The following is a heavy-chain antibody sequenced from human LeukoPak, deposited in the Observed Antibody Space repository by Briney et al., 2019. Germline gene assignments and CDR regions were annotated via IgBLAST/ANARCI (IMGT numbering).Heavy chain of an antibody. CDR1: GFTFSSYS. J-gene: IGHJ4*02. V-gene: IGHV3-21*01. CDR3: ATSVVEMATSDDY. CDR2: ISSSSSYI. D-gene: IGHD5-24*01. Sequence: GGSLRLSCAASGFTFSSYSMNWVRQAPGKGLEWVSSISSSSSYIYYADSVKGRFTISRDNAKNSLYLQMNSLRAEDTAVYYCATSVVEMATSDDYWGQGTLVTVSS.